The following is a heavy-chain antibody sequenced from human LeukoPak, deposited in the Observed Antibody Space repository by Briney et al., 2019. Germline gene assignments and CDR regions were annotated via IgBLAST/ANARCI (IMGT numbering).Heavy chain of an antibody. CDR2: ISGSGGST. D-gene: IGHD3-10*01. CDR1: GFTFSSYA. J-gene: IGHJ1*01. CDR3: AKLHTVQLRLWFGELLSYFQH. V-gene: IGHV3-23*01. Sequence: GGSLRLSCAASGFTFSSYAMSWVRQAPGKGLEWVSAISGSGGSTYYADSVKGRFTISGDNSKNTLYLQMNSLRAEDTAVYYCAKLHTVQLRLWFGELLSYFQHWGQGTLVTVSS.